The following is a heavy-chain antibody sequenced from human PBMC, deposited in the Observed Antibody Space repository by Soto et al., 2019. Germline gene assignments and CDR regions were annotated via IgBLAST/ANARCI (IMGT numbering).Heavy chain of an antibody. Sequence: PSETLSLTCTVSGDPISSSSYYWGWIRQPPGKGLEWIGSIYYTGYTYYNPSLESRVIISVDTSKSQFSLRLNSVTASDTAVYYCARSGIAVTGLIDFWRQGTLVTVSS. CDR2: IYYTGYT. D-gene: IGHD6-19*01. J-gene: IGHJ4*02. CDR1: GDPISSSSYY. CDR3: ARSGIAVTGLIDF. V-gene: IGHV4-39*01.